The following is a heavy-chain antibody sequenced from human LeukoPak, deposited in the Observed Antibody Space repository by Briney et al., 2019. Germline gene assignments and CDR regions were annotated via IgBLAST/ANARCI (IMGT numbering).Heavy chain of an antibody. CDR2: ISSSSSYI. CDR1: GFTFSSYS. J-gene: IGHJ4*02. Sequence: GGSLRLSCAASGFTFSSYSMNWVRQAPGKGLEWVSSISSSSSYIYYADSVKGRFTISRDNSKNTLYLQMNSLRAEDTAVYYCAGEYCTNGVCQGYFDYWGQGTLVTVSS. CDR3: AGEYCTNGVCQGYFDY. D-gene: IGHD2-8*01. V-gene: IGHV3-21*01.